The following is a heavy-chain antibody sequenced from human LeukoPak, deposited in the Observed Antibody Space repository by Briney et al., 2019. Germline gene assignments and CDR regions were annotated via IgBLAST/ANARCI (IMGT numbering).Heavy chain of an antibody. CDR2: INTDGSNT. J-gene: IGHJ3*02. Sequence: EGSLRLSCAASGFTFSRYWMHWVRQAPGKGLVWVSRINTDGSNTTYADSVKGRFSISRDNAKNTLYLQMNSLGAEDTAVYYCARSGGTYSFDMWGQGTMVTVSS. D-gene: IGHD1-26*01. V-gene: IGHV3-74*01. CDR1: GFTFSRYW. CDR3: ARSGGTYSFDM.